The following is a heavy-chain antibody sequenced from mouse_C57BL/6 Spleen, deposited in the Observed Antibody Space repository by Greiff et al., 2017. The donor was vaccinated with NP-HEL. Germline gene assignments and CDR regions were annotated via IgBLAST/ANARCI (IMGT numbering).Heavy chain of an antibody. CDR2: ISGGGGTT. CDR3: SRHDGYSWYLDV. D-gene: IGHD2-3*01. CDR1: GFTFSSYT. J-gene: IGHJ1*03. V-gene: IGHV5-9*04. Sequence: EVQVVESGGGLVKPGGSLKLSCAASGFTFSSYTMSWVRQTPEKRLEWVATISGGGGTTYYPDSVKGRFTISRDSAKNTLYLQERSRRSEDTAVYYCSRHDGYSWYLDVWGTGTTVTVSS.